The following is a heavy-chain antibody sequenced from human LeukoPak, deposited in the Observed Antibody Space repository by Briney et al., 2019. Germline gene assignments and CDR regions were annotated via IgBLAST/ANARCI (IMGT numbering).Heavy chain of an antibody. Sequence: PSETLSLACTVSNYSISRTYHWGWIRQPPGKGLEWIGEINHSGSTNYNPSLKSRVTISVDTSKNQFSLKLSSVTAADTAVYYCASRARDGYNYYFDYWGQGTLVTVSS. CDR1: NYSISRTYH. D-gene: IGHD5-24*01. CDR3: ASRARDGYNYYFDY. V-gene: IGHV4-38-2*02. J-gene: IGHJ4*02. CDR2: INHSGST.